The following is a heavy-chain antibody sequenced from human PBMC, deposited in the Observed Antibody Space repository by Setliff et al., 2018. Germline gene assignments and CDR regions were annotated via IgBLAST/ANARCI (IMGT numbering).Heavy chain of an antibody. Sequence: SVKVSCKISGGPFRSYAINWVRQAPGQGLEWMGGIIPIFDRTNYAQKFQGRLTISADESTTTAYVDLTSLRPEDTAVYYCARSVGGLGEIPRAYYYHMYVWGNGTRVTVSS. CDR2: IIPIFDRT. CDR1: GGPFRSYA. D-gene: IGHD3-10*01. CDR3: ARSVGGLGEIPRAYYYHMYV. J-gene: IGHJ6*03. V-gene: IGHV1-69*13.